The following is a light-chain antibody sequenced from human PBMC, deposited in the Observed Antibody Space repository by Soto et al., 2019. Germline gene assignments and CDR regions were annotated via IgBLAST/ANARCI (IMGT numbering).Light chain of an antibody. J-gene: IGKJ5*01. CDR2: DAD. CDR1: QSFRGL. V-gene: IGKV3-11*01. CDR3: QQRHMWPIT. Sequence: EVVLTQSPVTLSLSPGERATLSCRASQSFRGLLAWYQQKPGQAPRLLIYDADNRATGIPPRFSGSGSGTDFTLTISSLEPEDSAVYYCQQRHMWPITVGQRTRLEIK.